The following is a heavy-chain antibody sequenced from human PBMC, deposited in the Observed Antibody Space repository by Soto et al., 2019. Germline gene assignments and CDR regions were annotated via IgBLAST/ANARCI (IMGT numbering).Heavy chain of an antibody. CDR3: TKPRSSLQWPPFDP. Sequence: ASVKVSCKASGYTFTNYDINWVRQATGQGPEYMGWMNPNSGKIGYVQKFQGRDNPKNTLFLQMNSLRGEDTAVYYCTKPRSSLQWPPFDPWGHGTLVTVSS. V-gene: IGHV1-8*01. D-gene: IGHD6-19*01. CDR1: GYTFTNYD. J-gene: IGHJ5*02. CDR2: MNPNSGKI.